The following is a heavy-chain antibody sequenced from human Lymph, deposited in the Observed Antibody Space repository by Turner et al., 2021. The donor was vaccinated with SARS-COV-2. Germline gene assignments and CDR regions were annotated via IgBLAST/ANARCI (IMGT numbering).Heavy chain of an antibody. D-gene: IGHD3-10*01. CDR2: IYSGGST. Sequence: VQLVESGGGLIQPGGSLRLFCAASGLTVSSNYMTWVRQAPGKGLEWVSVIYSGGSTFYADSVKGRFTISRDNSENTLYLQMNSLRAEDTAVYYCARDLVVYGMDVWGQGTTVTVSS. J-gene: IGHJ6*02. CDR1: GLTVSSNY. V-gene: IGHV3-53*01. CDR3: ARDLVVYGMDV.